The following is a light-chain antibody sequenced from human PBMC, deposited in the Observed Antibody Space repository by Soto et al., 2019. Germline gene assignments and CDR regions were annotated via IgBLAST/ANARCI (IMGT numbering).Light chain of an antibody. J-gene: IGKJ1*01. Sequence: EIVMTQSPATLSVSPGERATLSCRASQSVSSNLAWYQQKPGQAPRLLIYGASTRATGIPARFSGSGSGTEFTITISSLQSEDFEGYYVQQYNNWHQTFGQGTKVEIK. V-gene: IGKV3-15*01. CDR2: GAS. CDR1: QSVSSN. CDR3: QQYNNWHQT.